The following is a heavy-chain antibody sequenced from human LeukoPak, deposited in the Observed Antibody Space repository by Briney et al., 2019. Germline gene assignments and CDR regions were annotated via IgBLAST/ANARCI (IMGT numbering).Heavy chain of an antibody. CDR2: ISGSGGST. CDR1: GFSLSSYA. D-gene: IGHD3-22*01. CDR3: AKFGGRYYYDSSGYYYFDY. J-gene: IGHJ4*02. V-gene: IGHV3-23*01. Sequence: PGGSLRLSCAASGFSLSSYALTWVRQAPGKGLEWVSAISGSGGSTCYADSVKGRFTISRDNSKNTLCLQMNSLRAEDTAVYYCAKFGGRYYYDSSGYYYFDYWGQGTLVTVSS.